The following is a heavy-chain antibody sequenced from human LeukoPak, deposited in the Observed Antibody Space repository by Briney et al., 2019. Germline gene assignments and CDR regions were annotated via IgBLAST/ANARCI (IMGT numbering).Heavy chain of an antibody. D-gene: IGHD6-13*01. CDR2: INPNSGGT. CDR3: AGGGAAGSWYMGGYYYMDV. V-gene: IGHV1-2*02. Sequence: GASVKVSCKASGYTFTGYYMHWVRQAPGQGLEWMGWINPNSGGTNYAQKFQGRVTMTRDTSISTAYMELGRLRSDDTAVYYCAGGGAAGSWYMGGYYYMDVWGKGTTVTVSS. CDR1: GYTFTGYY. J-gene: IGHJ6*03.